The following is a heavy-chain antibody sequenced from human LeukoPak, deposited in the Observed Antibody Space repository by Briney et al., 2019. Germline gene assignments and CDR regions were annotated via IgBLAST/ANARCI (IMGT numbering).Heavy chain of an antibody. D-gene: IGHD3-22*01. J-gene: IGHJ4*02. CDR2: ISGSGGST. CDR1: GFTFSSYA. Sequence: PGGSLRLSCAASGFTFSSYAMSWVRQAPGKGLEWVSAISGSGGSTYYADSVKGRFIISRDNSKNTLYLQMNSLRAEDTAVYYCAKVGGYYFHFDYWGQGTLVTVSS. CDR3: AKVGGYYFHFDY. V-gene: IGHV3-23*01.